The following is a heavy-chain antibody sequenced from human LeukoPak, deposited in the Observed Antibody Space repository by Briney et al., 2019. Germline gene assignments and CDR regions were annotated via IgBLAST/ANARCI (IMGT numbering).Heavy chain of an antibody. D-gene: IGHD6-6*01. CDR3: AREAIGSSEL. Sequence: PSETLSLTCTVSGGSISSYYWSWIRQPPGKGLEWIGYIYYSGSTNYNPSLKSRVTISVDTSKNQFSLKLSSVTAADTAVYYCAREAIGSSELWGQGTLVTVSS. CDR2: IYYSGST. V-gene: IGHV4-59*12. J-gene: IGHJ4*02. CDR1: GGSISSYY.